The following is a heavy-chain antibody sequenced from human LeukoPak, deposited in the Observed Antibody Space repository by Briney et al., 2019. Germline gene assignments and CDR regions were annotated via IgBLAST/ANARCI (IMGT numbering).Heavy chain of an antibody. Sequence: SETLSLTCTVSGYSISSGYYWGWIRQPPGKGLEWIGSIYHSGSTYYNPSLKSRVTISVDTSKNQFSLKLSSVTAADTAVYYCARDRRWLQKNGKFDYWGQGTLVTVSS. CDR2: IYHSGST. CDR3: ARDRRWLQKNGKFDY. J-gene: IGHJ4*02. V-gene: IGHV4-38-2*02. D-gene: IGHD5-24*01. CDR1: GYSISSGYY.